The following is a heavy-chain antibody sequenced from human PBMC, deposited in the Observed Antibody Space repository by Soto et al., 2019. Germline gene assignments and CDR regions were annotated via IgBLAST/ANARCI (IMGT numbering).Heavy chain of an antibody. CDR2: ISAYNGNT. CDR3: ARGVADDFWSGYPYYFDY. J-gene: IGHJ4*02. D-gene: IGHD3-3*01. Sequence: ASVKVSCKASGYTFTSYGISWVRQAPGQGLEWMGWISAYNGNTNYAQKLQGRVTMTTDTSTSTAYMELRSLRSDDTAVYYCARGVADDFWSGYPYYFDYWGQGTLVTVSS. V-gene: IGHV1-18*01. CDR1: GYTFTSYG.